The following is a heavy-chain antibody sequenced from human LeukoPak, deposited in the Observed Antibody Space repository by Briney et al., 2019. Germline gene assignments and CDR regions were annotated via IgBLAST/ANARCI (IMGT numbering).Heavy chain of an antibody. CDR2: IGAAGNT. J-gene: IGHJ4*02. CDR1: GFTFSNYD. D-gene: IGHD6-19*01. V-gene: IGHV3-13*04. CDR3: ARSKSYSSGWTDFDY. Sequence: GGSLRLSCAASGFTFSNYDMHWVRQVTGKGLEWVSVIGAAGNTYYLGSVKGRFTISRENAKNSLYLQMDSLTAGDTAIYYCARSKSYSSGWTDFDYWGQGTLVTVSS.